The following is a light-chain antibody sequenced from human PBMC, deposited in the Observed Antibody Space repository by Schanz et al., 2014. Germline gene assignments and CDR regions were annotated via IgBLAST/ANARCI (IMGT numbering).Light chain of an antibody. CDR1: SSDVGGYNY. J-gene: IGLJ3*02. CDR2: EDG. V-gene: IGLV2-14*01. Sequence: QSALTQPASVSGSPGQSVTLSCTGTSSDVGGYNYVAWYQQHPGKAPKLMIYEDGQRPSGVSNRFSGSKSGNTASLTISGLQAEDESDYYCCSYAGSRWVFGGGTKLTVL. CDR3: CSYAGSRWV.